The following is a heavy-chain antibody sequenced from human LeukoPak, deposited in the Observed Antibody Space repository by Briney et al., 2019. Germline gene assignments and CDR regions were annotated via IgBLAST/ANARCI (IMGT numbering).Heavy chain of an antibody. CDR3: AREPLRIAAAGVFDY. Sequence: AGGSLRLSCAASGFAFSVYAMSWLRQAPGKGLEWVSYISSSGSTIYYADSVKGRFTISRDNAKNSLYLQMNSLRAEDRAVYYCAREPLRIAAAGVFDYWGQGTLVTVSS. D-gene: IGHD6-13*01. V-gene: IGHV3-11*04. CDR2: ISSSGSTI. CDR1: GFAFSVYA. J-gene: IGHJ4*02.